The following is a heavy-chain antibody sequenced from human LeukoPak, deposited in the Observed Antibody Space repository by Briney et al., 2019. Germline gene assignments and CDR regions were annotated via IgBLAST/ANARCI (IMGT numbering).Heavy chain of an antibody. J-gene: IGHJ4*02. CDR3: ARGITGTTQVDYFDY. Sequence: PGGSLRLSCAASGFTFSDCYMSWIRQAPGKGLEWVSYISSSGSTIYYADSVKGRFTISRDNAKNSLYLQMNSLRAEDTAVYYCARGITGTTQVDYFDYWGQGTLVTVSS. D-gene: IGHD1-7*01. V-gene: IGHV3-11*04. CDR2: ISSSGSTI. CDR1: GFTFSDCY.